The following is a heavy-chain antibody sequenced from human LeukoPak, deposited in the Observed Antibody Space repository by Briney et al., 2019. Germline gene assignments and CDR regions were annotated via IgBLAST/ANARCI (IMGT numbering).Heavy chain of an antibody. V-gene: IGHV3-30-3*01. Sequence: GGSLRLSCAASGFTFNSYFMHWVRQAPGKGLEWVAVISYDGGNKSYADSVQGRFTISRDNSKNTLYLQINSLRAEDTAVYYCARNFMYYYGSGSYYWFDPWGQGTLVTVSS. D-gene: IGHD3-10*01. CDR1: GFTFNSYF. CDR3: ARNFMYYYGSGSYYWFDP. J-gene: IGHJ5*02. CDR2: ISYDGGNK.